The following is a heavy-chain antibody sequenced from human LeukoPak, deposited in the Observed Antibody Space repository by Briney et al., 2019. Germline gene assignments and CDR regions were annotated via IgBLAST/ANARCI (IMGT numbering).Heavy chain of an antibody. CDR3: ATPQREEQLVDYY. D-gene: IGHD6-13*01. Sequence: GGSLRLSCAASGFTFSDYYMSWIRQAPGKGLEWVSYISSSGSTIYYADSVKGRFTISRDNAKNSLYLQMNSLRAEDTAVYYCATPQREEQLVDYYWGQGTLVTVSS. CDR1: GFTFSDYY. V-gene: IGHV3-11*01. CDR2: ISSSGSTI. J-gene: IGHJ4*02.